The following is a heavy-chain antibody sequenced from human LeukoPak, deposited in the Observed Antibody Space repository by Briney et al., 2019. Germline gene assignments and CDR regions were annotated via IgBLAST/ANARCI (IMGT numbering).Heavy chain of an antibody. J-gene: IGHJ6*03. CDR2: ISGSGGST. Sequence: GGSLRLSCAASGCTFSSYAMSWVRQAPGKGLEWVSAISGSGGSTYYADSVKGRFTISRDNSKNTLYLQMNSLRAEDTAVYYCAKRSGIAAAGMPFHDYYCYRDVWRKGTAVTVSS. D-gene: IGHD6-13*01. V-gene: IGHV3-23*01. CDR3: AKRSGIAAAGMPFHDYYCYRDV. CDR1: GCTFSSYA.